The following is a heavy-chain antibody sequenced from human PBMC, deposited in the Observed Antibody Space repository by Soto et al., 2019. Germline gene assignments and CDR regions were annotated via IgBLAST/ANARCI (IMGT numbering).Heavy chain of an antibody. J-gene: IGHJ6*03. V-gene: IGHV3-48*01. CDR2: ISSSSSTI. D-gene: IGHD3-16*01. CDR1: GFTVSSYS. Sequence: GGSLRLSCAASGFTVSSYSMNWVRQAPGKGLEWVSYISSSSSTIYYADSVKGRFTISRDNAKNSLYLQMNSLRAEDTAVYYCARVPYYYDYTRPLENYYYYMDVWGKGTTVTVSS. CDR3: ARVPYYYDYTRPLENYYYYMDV.